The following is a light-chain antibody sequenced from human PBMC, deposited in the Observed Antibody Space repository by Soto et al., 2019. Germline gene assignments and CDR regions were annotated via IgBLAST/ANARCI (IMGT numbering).Light chain of an antibody. Sequence: DIQMTQSPSSLSASVGDRITITCRASQSISSYLNWYQQKPGKAPKLLIYAASSLQSDVPSRFSGSGSGTDFTLTISSLQPEDFATYYCQQSYSTWTFGQGTKVEIK. CDR3: QQSYSTWT. CDR1: QSISSY. V-gene: IGKV1-39*01. J-gene: IGKJ1*01. CDR2: AAS.